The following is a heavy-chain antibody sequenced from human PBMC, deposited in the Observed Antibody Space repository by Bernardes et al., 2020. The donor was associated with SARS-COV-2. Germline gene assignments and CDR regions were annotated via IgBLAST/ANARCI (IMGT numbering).Heavy chain of an antibody. V-gene: IGHV3-23*01. Sequence: GGSLRLSCAVSGFIFDDYAMAWVRQGPGDRLEWVSTVSGNGVKTYYADSVKGRFTISRDNSRKTLFLQMNSLRVEDSAVYYCVKERGYNNDYLDQWGQGSLVTASS. D-gene: IGHD5-18*01. CDR3: VKERGYNNDYLDQ. J-gene: IGHJ4*02. CDR1: GFIFDDYA. CDR2: VSGNGVKT.